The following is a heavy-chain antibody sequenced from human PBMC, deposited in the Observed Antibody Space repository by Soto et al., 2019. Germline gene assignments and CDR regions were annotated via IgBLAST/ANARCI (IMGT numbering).Heavy chain of an antibody. J-gene: IGHJ4*02. CDR3: ARAMVGIAACDY. D-gene: IGHD6-13*01. V-gene: IGHV4-59*01. CDR2: IYYSGST. CDR1: GGSISSYY. Sequence: PSETLSLTCTVSGGSISSYYWSWIRQPPGKGLEWIGYIYYSGSTNYNPSLKSRVTISVDTSKNQFSLKLSSVTAADTAVYYCARAMVGIAACDYWGQGTLVTVSS.